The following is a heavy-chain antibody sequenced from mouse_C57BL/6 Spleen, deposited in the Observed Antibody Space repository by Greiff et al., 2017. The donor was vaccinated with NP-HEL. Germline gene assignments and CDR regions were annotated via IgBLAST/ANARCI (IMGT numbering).Heavy chain of an antibody. CDR1: GYTFTSYG. V-gene: IGHV1-81*01. Sequence: QVQLQQSGAELARPGASVKLSCKASGYTFTSYGISWVKQRTGQGLEWIGEIYPRSGNTYYNEKFKGKATLTADKSSSTAYMELRSLTSEDSAAYFCARGDYYGSSEGDWYFDVWGTGTTVTVSS. CDR3: ARGDYYGSSEGDWYFDV. J-gene: IGHJ1*03. CDR2: IYPRSGNT. D-gene: IGHD1-1*01.